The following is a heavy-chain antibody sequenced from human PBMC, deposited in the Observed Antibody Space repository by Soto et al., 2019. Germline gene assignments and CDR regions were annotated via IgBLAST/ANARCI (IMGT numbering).Heavy chain of an antibody. V-gene: IGHV4-59*01. D-gene: IGHD2-8*02. J-gene: IGHJ3*02. CDR3: ARGGDPTAGGTGAFDI. Sequence: SETLSLTCTVTGGSISANYWSWVRQPPGEELEWIGYIHFSGSSSYNPSLKSRITISGDTSKNQSSLKVTSVIAADTAVYYCARGGDPTAGGTGAFDIWGQGIMVTVSS. CDR2: IHFSGSS. CDR1: GGSISANY.